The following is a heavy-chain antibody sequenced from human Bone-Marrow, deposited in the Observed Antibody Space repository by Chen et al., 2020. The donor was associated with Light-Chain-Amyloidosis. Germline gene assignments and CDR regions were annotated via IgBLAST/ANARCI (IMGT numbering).Heavy chain of an antibody. CDR3: ARRRDGYNFDY. Sequence: VQLAQSGPEVNKPGESLKLACKGSGYSCPNYWIGWVRRRPGKGLEWMGGIDPDDSDARYSPSFEGQVPISADKSITTAYLQWRSLKASDTAMYYCARRRDGYNFDYWGQGTLVTVSS. CDR1: GYSCPNYW. J-gene: IGHJ4*02. D-gene: IGHD5-12*01. CDR2: IDPDDSDA. V-gene: IGHV5-51*01.